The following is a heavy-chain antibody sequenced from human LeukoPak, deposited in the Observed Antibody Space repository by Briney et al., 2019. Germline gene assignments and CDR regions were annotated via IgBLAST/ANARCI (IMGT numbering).Heavy chain of an antibody. Sequence: GGSLRLSCAASGFTFDDYAMHWARQAPGKGLEWVSVISGNGGTKYYADSVKGRFTISRDNSKNSLYLQMNSLTTEDTALYYCAKRVGSNYFDYWGQGILVTVSS. J-gene: IGHJ4*02. CDR3: AKRVGSNYFDY. CDR1: GFTFDDYA. D-gene: IGHD1-26*01. V-gene: IGHV3-43*02. CDR2: ISGNGGTK.